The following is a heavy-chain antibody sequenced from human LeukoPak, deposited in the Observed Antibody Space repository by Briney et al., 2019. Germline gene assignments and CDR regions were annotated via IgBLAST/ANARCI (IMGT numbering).Heavy chain of an antibody. J-gene: IGHJ4*02. CDR1: GGSISSGGYY. CDR3: AREPIPLGYCSSTSCYKGYYFDY. Sequence: SGTLSLTCTVSGGSISSGGYYWSWIRQHPGKGLEWIGYIYYSGSTYYNPSLKSRVTISVDTSKNQFSLKLSSVTAADTAVYYCAREPIPLGYCSSTSCYKGYYFDYWGQGTLVTVSS. D-gene: IGHD2-2*02. V-gene: IGHV4-31*03. CDR2: IYYSGST.